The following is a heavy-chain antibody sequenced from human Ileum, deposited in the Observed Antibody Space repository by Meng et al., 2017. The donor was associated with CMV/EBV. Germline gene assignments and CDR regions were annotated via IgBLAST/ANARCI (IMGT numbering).Heavy chain of an antibody. V-gene: IGHV4-39*07. CDR3: MREVDYYTNYYRVAS. Sequence: QRRLAEAGPGLVRPSATLSLTCSVSGDSFSSSNSYWGWGRQPPGKGLELIGTVLKSGNTYYNPSLKNRVTISVDASKNQFSLKLSSVTAADTAVYYCMREVDYYTNYYRVASWGKGTLVTVSS. D-gene: IGHD1-26*01. J-gene: IGHJ5*02. CDR1: GDSFSSSNSY. CDR2: VLKSGNT.